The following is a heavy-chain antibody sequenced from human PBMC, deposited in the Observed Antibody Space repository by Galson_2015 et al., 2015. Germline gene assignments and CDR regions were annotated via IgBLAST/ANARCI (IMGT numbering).Heavy chain of an antibody. J-gene: IGHJ2*01. D-gene: IGHD7-27*01. V-gene: IGHV3-11*01. CDR3: ARNWGSVWYFDL. CDR2: ISSSGSTI. Sequence: SLRLSCAASGFTFSDYYMSWIRQAPGKGLEWVSYISSSGSTIYYADSVKGRFTISRDNAKSSLYLQMNSLRAEDTAVYYCARNWGSVWYFDLWGRGTLVTVSS. CDR1: GFTFSDYY.